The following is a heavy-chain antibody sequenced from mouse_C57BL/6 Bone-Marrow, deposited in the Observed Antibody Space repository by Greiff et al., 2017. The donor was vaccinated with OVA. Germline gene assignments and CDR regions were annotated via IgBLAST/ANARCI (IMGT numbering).Heavy chain of an antibody. CDR3: ARANDYYGSSFDY. D-gene: IGHD1-1*01. J-gene: IGHJ2*01. Sequence: VQLVESGAELVRPGTSVTVSCKASGYAFTNYLIEWVKQRPGQGLEWIGVINPGSGGTNYNEKFKGKATLTADKSSSTAYMQLSSLTSEDSAVYFCARANDYYGSSFDYWGQGTTLTVSS. V-gene: IGHV1-54*01. CDR2: INPGSGGT. CDR1: GYAFTNYL.